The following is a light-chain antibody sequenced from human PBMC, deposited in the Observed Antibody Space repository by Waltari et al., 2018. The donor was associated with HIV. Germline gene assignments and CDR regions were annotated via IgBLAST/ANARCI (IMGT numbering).Light chain of an antibody. Sequence: DIQMTQSPSSLSASVGDRVTITCRASHGISNYLAWYQQKPGKVPKLLIYAASTLQSGVPSRFSGSGSGTDFTLTISSLQPEDVATYYCQKYNSALFTFGPGTKVDIK. CDR3: QKYNSALFT. J-gene: IGKJ3*01. CDR2: AAS. CDR1: HGISNY. V-gene: IGKV1-27*01.